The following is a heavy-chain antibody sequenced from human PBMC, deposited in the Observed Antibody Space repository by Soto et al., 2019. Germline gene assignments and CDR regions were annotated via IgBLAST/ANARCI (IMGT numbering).Heavy chain of an antibody. Sequence: PSETLSLTCAVSGGSISNNNRWNWVRQPPGKGLEWIGEIYHSGSTNYNPSLKSRVTISIDRSKNQFSLKLSSVTDADTAVYYCARNPPADDSPTRGYYYYGLDAWGQGTTVTVS. D-gene: IGHD3-22*01. CDR2: IYHSGST. CDR3: ARNPPADDSPTRGYYYYGLDA. CDR1: GGSISNNNR. V-gene: IGHV4-4*02. J-gene: IGHJ6*02.